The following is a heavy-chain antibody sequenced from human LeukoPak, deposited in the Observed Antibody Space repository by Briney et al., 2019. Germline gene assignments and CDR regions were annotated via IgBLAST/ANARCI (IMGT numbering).Heavy chain of an antibody. CDR1: GFTVSSNY. Sequence: GGSLRLSCAASGFTVSSNYMSWVRQAPGKGLEWVSVIYSGGTTYYADSVKGRFTISRDNSKNTLYLQMNSLRAEDTAVYYCAGSYSSSSGYYYYYYMDVWGKGTTVTVSS. V-gene: IGHV3-53*01. CDR3: AGSYSSSSGYYYYYYMDV. J-gene: IGHJ6*03. D-gene: IGHD6-6*01. CDR2: IYSGGTT.